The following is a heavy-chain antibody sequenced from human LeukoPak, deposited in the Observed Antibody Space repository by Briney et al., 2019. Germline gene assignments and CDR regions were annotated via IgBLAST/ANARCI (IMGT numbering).Heavy chain of an antibody. CDR3: ARGGSGYYSYFDY. CDR1: GYTFTSYA. V-gene: IGHV1-3*03. J-gene: IGHJ4*02. D-gene: IGHD3-22*01. Sequence: ASVKVSCKASGYTFTSYAMHWVRQAPGQRLEWMGWINAGSGNTKYSQEFQGRVTITRDTSASTAYMELSSLRSEDMTVYYCARGGSGYYSYFDYWGQGTLVTVSS. CDR2: INAGSGNT.